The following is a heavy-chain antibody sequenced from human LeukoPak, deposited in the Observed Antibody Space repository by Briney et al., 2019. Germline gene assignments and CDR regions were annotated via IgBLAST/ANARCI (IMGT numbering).Heavy chain of an antibody. D-gene: IGHD4-17*01. CDR2: ISYDGSNT. V-gene: IGHV3-30-3*01. J-gene: IGHJ6*02. Sequence: PGGSLRLSCAASGFTFTNYAMHWVSQAPGKGLEWVAVISYDGSNTYYADSVKGRFTISRDNSKNTLYLQMNSLRAEDTAVYYCARGGRTTWHGMDVWGQGTTVTVSS. CDR1: GFTFTNYA. CDR3: ARGGRTTWHGMDV.